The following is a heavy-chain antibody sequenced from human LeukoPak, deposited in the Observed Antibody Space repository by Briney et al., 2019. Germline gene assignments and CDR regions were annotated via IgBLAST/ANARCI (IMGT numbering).Heavy chain of an antibody. J-gene: IGHJ4*02. CDR1: GYTFTSYG. V-gene: IGHV1-18*01. Sequence: GASVKVSCTASGYTFTSYGISWVRQAPGQGLEWMGWISAYNGNTNYAQKLQGRVTMTTDTSTSTAYMELRSLRSDDTAVYYCARDLHPYYYDSSGYYYWGQGTLVTVSS. CDR3: ARDLHPYYYDSSGYYY. CDR2: ISAYNGNT. D-gene: IGHD3-22*01.